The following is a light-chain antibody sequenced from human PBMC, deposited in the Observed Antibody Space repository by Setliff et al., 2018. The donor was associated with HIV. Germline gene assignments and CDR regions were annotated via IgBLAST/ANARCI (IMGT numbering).Light chain of an antibody. CDR3: SSYTSSGTLV. V-gene: IGLV2-14*03. J-gene: IGLJ2*01. CDR1: ISDVGGYNY. CDR2: DVS. Sequence: QSALTQPASVSGSPGQSITISCTGTISDVGGYNYVSWYQQHPGKAPKLIIFDVSNRPSGVSNRFSGSKSGNTASLTISGHQAEDEADYYCSSYTSSGTLVFGGGTKVTVL.